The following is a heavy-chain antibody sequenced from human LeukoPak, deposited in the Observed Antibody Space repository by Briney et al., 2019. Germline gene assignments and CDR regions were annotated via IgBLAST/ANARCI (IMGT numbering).Heavy chain of an antibody. CDR2: IYYSGST. J-gene: IGHJ6*03. CDR3: ARTTEGGYTYGYFYYYYMDV. Sequence: SETLSLTCTVSGGSISTYYWSWIRQPPGKGLEWIGYIYYSGSTSYNPSLKSRVTISVDTSKNQFSLKLTSVTAADTAVYYCARTTEGGYTYGYFYYYYMDVWGKGTTVTISS. V-gene: IGHV4-59*12. CDR1: GGSISTYY. D-gene: IGHD5-18*01.